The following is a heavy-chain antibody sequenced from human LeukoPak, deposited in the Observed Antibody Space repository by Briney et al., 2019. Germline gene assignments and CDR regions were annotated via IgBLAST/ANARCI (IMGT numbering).Heavy chain of an antibody. J-gene: IGHJ4*02. CDR3: AKDDAVGGGYLDY. V-gene: IGHV3-23*01. Sequence: PGGSLRLSCAASGFTFSNYAMSWVRQAPGRGLAWVSFISGSGAGTYHADSVKGRFSISRDNSKNTLYLQINSLTAEDTAIYYCAKDDAVGGGYLDYWGQGTLVTVSS. CDR1: GFTFSNYA. CDR2: ISGSGAGT. D-gene: IGHD2-2*01.